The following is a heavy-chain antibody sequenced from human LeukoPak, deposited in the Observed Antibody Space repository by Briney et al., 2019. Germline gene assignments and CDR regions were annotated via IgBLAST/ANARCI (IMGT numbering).Heavy chain of an antibody. J-gene: IGHJ2*01. V-gene: IGHV4-30-4*08. CDR1: GGSISSGDYY. CDR3: ARVRIYSGYDSSPYFDL. CDR2: IYYSGST. D-gene: IGHD5-12*01. Sequence: PSQTLSLTCTVSGGSISSGDYYWSWIRQPPGKGLEWIGYIYYSGSTYYNPSLKSRVTISVDTSKNQFSLKLSSVTAADTAVYYCARVRIYSGYDSSPYFDLWGRGTLVTVSS.